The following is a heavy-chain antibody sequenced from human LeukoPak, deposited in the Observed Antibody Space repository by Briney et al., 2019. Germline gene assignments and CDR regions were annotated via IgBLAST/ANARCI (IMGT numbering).Heavy chain of an antibody. J-gene: IGHJ3*02. V-gene: IGHV3-20*04. CDR1: GFSFSSYA. CDR2: INWNGGST. CDR3: ARGSSGSYQNDAFDI. D-gene: IGHD1-26*01. Sequence: GGSLRLSCATSGFSFSSYAMSWVRQAPGKGLEWVSGINWNGGSTGYADSVKGRFTISRDNAKNSLYLQMNSLRAEDTALYYCARGSSGSYQNDAFDIWGQGTMVTVSS.